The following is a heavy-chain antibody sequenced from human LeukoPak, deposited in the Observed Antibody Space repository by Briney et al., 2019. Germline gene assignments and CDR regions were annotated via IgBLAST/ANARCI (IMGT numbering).Heavy chain of an antibody. CDR3: AKTYYDFWSGYYLDP. Sequence: GASVKVSCKASGYTFTGYYMHWVRQAPGQGLEWMGGIIPIFGTANYAQKFQGRVTITADESTSTAYMEPSSLRSEDTAVYYCAKTYYDFWSGYYLDPWGQGTLVTVSS. V-gene: IGHV1-69*13. CDR2: IIPIFGTA. J-gene: IGHJ5*02. CDR1: GYTFTGYY. D-gene: IGHD3-3*01.